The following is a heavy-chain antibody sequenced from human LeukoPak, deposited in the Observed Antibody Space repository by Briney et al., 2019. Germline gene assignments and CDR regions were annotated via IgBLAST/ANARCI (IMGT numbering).Heavy chain of an antibody. CDR2: IGSSGANT. V-gene: IGHV3-23*01. Sequence: GGSLRLSCAASGFTFSSYAMSWVRQAPGKGLEWVSAIGSSGANTYYADSVKGRFTISRDNSRNILYLQMNSLRAEDTALYYCALKAGLPAYDIWGQGTMVTVSS. J-gene: IGHJ3*02. CDR1: GFTFSSYA. D-gene: IGHD3-10*01. CDR3: ALKAGLPAYDI.